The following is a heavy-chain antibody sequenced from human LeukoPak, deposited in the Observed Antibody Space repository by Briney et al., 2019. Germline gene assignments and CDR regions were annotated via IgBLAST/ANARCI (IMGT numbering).Heavy chain of an antibody. J-gene: IGHJ4*02. Sequence: SETLSLTCTVSGGSLSSYYWSWARQSPGKGLEWIGYVYYSGTTSYNPSLQRRVTISVDTSKNQFSLKVGSVTAADTAVYYCVKHGATRGFDYWGQGTLVTVSS. V-gene: IGHV4-59*08. CDR3: VKHGATRGFDY. CDR1: GGSLSSYY. CDR2: VYYSGTT.